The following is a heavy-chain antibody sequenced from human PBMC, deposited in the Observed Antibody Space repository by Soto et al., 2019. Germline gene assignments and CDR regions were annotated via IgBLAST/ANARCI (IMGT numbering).Heavy chain of an antibody. CDR2: ISGGGGST. CDR1: GFTFSSYA. V-gene: IGHV3-23*01. J-gene: IGHJ2*01. D-gene: IGHD1-1*01. Sequence: PGGSLRLSCAASGFTFSSYAMSWVRQAPGKGLEWVSAISGGGGSTYYADSVKGRFTISRDDSKNTLYAQMNSLRAEDTAVYYCAKFEGHPLEYWYLDFWGRGTLVTVSS. CDR3: AKFEGHPLEYWYLDF.